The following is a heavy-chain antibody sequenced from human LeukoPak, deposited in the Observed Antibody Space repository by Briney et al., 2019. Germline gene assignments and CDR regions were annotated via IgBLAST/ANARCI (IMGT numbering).Heavy chain of an antibody. CDR3: ARVAAAGFAYDKFDP. CDR2: INPSGAST. D-gene: IGHD6-13*01. CDR1: GYTFTSYY. J-gene: IGHJ6*02. V-gene: IGHV1-46*01. Sequence: ASVKVSCKASGYTFTSYYMHWVRQAPGQGLEWMGIINPSGASTNYAQKFQGRVNMTRDTSTNTVYMELGSLRSEDTAVYYCARVAAAGFAYDKFDPWGQGTTVTVSS.